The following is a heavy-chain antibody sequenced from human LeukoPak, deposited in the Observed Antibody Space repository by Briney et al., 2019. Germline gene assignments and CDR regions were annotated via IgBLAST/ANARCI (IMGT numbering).Heavy chain of an antibody. CDR1: GGSVSSYC. J-gene: IGHJ4*02. D-gene: IGHD1-14*01. CDR2: IHNSGRT. CDR3: ARHGTISSESYFDY. V-gene: IGHV4-59*08. Sequence: SETLSLTRSVSGGSVSSYCWSWIRQSPGKGLEWIGYIHNSGRTNYNPSLKSRVTGFVDTSKNQVSLRLSSVTAADTAVYYCARHGTISSESYFDYWGQGALVSVSS.